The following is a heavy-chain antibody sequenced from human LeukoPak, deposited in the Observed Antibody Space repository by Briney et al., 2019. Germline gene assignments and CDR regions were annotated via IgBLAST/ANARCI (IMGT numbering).Heavy chain of an antibody. V-gene: IGHV3-48*03. CDR1: GFTFSTAW. D-gene: IGHD4-23*01. CDR3: ARDTTVVNRVYFDY. Sequence: GGSLRLSCAASGFTFSTAWMNWVRQAPGKGLEWVSYISGSGSSMYYADSVKGRFTISRDNAKNSLYLQMNSLRAEDTAVYYCARDTTVVNRVYFDYWGQGNPGHRLL. J-gene: IGHJ4*02. CDR2: ISGSGSSM.